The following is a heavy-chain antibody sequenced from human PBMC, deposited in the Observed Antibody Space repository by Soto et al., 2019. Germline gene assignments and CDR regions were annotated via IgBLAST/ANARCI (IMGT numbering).Heavy chain of an antibody. CDR2: ISGSGGST. Sequence: GGSLRLSCAASGFTFSSYAMSWVRPAPGKGLEWVSAISGSGGSTYYADSVKGRFTISRDNSKNTLYLQMNSLRAEDTAVYYCARTQNYYDSSGYYFLDYWGQGTLVTVSS. CDR1: GFTFSSYA. D-gene: IGHD3-22*01. J-gene: IGHJ4*02. CDR3: ARTQNYYDSSGYYFLDY. V-gene: IGHV3-23*01.